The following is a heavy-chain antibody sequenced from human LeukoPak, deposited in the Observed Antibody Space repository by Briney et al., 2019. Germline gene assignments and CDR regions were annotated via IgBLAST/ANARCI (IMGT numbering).Heavy chain of an antibody. CDR1: GGSFSGYY. CDR3: ARGPPLTYDGSGYYFFDY. CDR2: IDHSGST. J-gene: IGHJ4*02. D-gene: IGHD3-22*01. Sequence: SETLSLTCAVYGGSFSGYYWSWIRQPPGKGLEWIGEIDHSGSTNYNPSLKSRVTISVDTSKNHFYLKLSSVTAADTAVYYCARGPPLTYDGSGYYFFDYWGQGTLVTVSS. V-gene: IGHV4-34*01.